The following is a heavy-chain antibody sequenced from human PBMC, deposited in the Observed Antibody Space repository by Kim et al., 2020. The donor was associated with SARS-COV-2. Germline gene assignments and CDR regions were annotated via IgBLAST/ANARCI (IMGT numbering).Heavy chain of an antibody. D-gene: IGHD3-10*01. J-gene: IGHJ6*02. CDR3: ARVSYGSGSYMPYYGMYV. CDR1: GGSISSYY. Sequence: SETLSLTCTVSGGSISSYYWSWIRQPPGKGLEWIGYIYYSGSTNYNPSLKSRVTISVDTSKNQFSLKLSSVTAADTAVYYCARVSYGSGSYMPYYGMYVWGQGTTVTVSS. CDR2: IYYSGST. V-gene: IGHV4-59*13.